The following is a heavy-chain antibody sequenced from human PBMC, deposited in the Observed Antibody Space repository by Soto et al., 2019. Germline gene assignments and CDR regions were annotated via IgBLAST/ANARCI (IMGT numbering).Heavy chain of an antibody. Sequence: GSLRLSCAASGFTFSSYSMNWVRQAPGKGLEWVSSISSSSSYIYYADSVKSRFTINRDNAKNSLYLQMNSLRADDEAAYYCAGSQNWGYYDSYYYG. CDR1: GFTFSSYS. CDR2: ISSSSSYI. D-gene: IGHD3-22*01. J-gene: IGHJ6*01. CDR3: AGSQNWGYYDSYYYG. V-gene: IGHV3-21*01.